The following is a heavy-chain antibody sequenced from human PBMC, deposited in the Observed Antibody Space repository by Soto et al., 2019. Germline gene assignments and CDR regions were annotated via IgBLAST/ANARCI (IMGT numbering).Heavy chain of an antibody. J-gene: IGHJ3*02. Sequence: PGGSLRLSCAASGFTFSSYAMSWVRQAPGKGLEWVSAISGSGGSTYYADSVKGRFTISRDNSKNTLYLQMNSLRAKDTAVYYCAKDQKLVTFLPTFDIWGQGTMVTVSS. CDR1: GFTFSSYA. V-gene: IGHV3-23*01. CDR3: AKDQKLVTFLPTFDI. D-gene: IGHD6-6*01. CDR2: ISGSGGST.